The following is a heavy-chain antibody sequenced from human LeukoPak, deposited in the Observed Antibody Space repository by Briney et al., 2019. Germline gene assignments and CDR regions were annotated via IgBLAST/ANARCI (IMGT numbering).Heavy chain of an antibody. J-gene: IGHJ5*02. V-gene: IGHV4-38-2*02. CDR3: GSAPILEYNWFDP. CDR1: GYSISSGYY. D-gene: IGHD3-10*01. CDR2: ISHRGYI. Sequence: SETLSLTCTVSGYSISSGYYWGWIRQPPGKGLEWIGTISHRGYIYHNPSFKSRVTISVDTSKNQFSLNLICARECGTYYYGSGSAPILEYNWFDPWGQGTLVTVSS.